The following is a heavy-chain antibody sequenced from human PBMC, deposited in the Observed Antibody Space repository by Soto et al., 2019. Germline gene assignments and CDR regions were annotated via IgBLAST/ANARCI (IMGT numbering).Heavy chain of an antibody. CDR3: ARGLQSLFDY. CDR1: GFTFGNYG. V-gene: IGHV3-33*01. CDR2: IWFDGNKQ. Sequence: PGGSLRLSCAASGFTFGNYGMHWVRQAPGKGLEWVAVIWFDGNKQHYADSVKGRFTISRDNSKNTLYVQMTSLRAEDTAVYHCARGLQSLFDYWGQGTLVTVSS. J-gene: IGHJ4*02.